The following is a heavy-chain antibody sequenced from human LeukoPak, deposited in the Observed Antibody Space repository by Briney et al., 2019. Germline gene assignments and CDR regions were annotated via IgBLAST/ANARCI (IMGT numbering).Heavy chain of an antibody. J-gene: IGHJ4*02. CDR3: ARDYRSSSGWTVDY. D-gene: IGHD6-19*01. Sequence: GGSLRLSCAASGFTFSSYSMNWLRQAPGKGLGWVSYISTSSSTIYYADSVKGRFTISRDNAKNSLYLQMNSLRDEDTAVYYCARDYRSSSGWTVDYWGQGILVTVSS. CDR2: ISTSSSTI. V-gene: IGHV3-48*02. CDR1: GFTFSSYS.